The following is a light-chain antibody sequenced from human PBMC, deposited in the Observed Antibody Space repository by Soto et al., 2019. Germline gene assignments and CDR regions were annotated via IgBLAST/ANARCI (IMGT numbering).Light chain of an antibody. CDR1: SSNIGRDY. CDR2: TTN. V-gene: IGLV1-47*02. CDR3: AVWDDSLSPWV. Sequence: QSVLTQPPSASGTPGQRVTISCSGASSNIGRDYVYWFQQLPGTAPKLLIYTTNQRPSGVPDRFSGSKSGTSASLAISGLRSEDEADYYCAVWDDSLSPWVFGGGTKLTVL. J-gene: IGLJ3*02.